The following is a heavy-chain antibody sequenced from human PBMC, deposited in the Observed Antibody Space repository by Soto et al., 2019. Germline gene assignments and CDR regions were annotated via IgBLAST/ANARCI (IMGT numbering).Heavy chain of an antibody. D-gene: IGHD3-22*01. CDR2: IHHSGST. CDR1: GYSVSGGYY. CDR3: ASHWRYYDDRSGYGFDY. Sequence: ASETLSLTCAVSGYSVSGGYYWGCIRQPPGKGLEWVASIHHSGSTYYNPSLQSRVTISLDTSKNQFSLKLSSVTAADTAVYYCASHWRYYDDRSGYGFDYWGQGTLVTVSS. V-gene: IGHV4-38-2*01. J-gene: IGHJ4*02.